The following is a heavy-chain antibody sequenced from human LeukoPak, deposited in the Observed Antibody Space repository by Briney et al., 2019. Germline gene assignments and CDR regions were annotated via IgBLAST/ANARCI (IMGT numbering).Heavy chain of an antibody. Sequence: PGGSLRLSRAESGFIFFSHLAHWVPQAPGKGLVWVSRINGDGSSTSYADSVKGRFTISRDNAKNTLYLQMNSLRAEDTAVYYCARSGSHSPHDYWGQGTLVTVSS. CDR2: INGDGSST. D-gene: IGHD5-12*01. CDR3: ARSGSHSPHDY. CDR1: GFIFFSHL. V-gene: IGHV3-74*01. J-gene: IGHJ4*02.